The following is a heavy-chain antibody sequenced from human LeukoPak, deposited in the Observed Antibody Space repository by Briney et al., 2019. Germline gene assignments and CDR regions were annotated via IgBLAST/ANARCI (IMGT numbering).Heavy chain of an antibody. J-gene: IGHJ4*02. V-gene: IGHV3-30-3*01. Sequence: GGSLRLSCAASGFTFSSYAMHWVRQAPGKGLEWVAVISYDGSNKYYADSVKGRFTISRDNSKNTLYLQMNSLRAEDTAVYHCAREDGEMATIGHYWGQGTLATVSS. CDR2: ISYDGSNK. CDR1: GFTFSSYA. CDR3: AREDGEMATIGHY. D-gene: IGHD5-12*01.